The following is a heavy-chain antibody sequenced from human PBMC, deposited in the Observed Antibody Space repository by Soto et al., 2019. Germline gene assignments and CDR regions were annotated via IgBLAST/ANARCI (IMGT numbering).Heavy chain of an antibody. V-gene: IGHV5-10-1*01. CDR1: GYSFTSYR. D-gene: IGHD2-2*01. CDR2: IDPSDSYT. J-gene: IGHJ6*02. Sequence: GESLKISCKGSGYSFTSYRISWVPQMPGKSMEWRGRIDPSDSYTNYSPSFQGHVTISADKSISTAYLQWSSLKASDTAMYYCARLGPADRYYYGMDVWGQGTTDTVSS. CDR3: ARLGPADRYYYGMDV.